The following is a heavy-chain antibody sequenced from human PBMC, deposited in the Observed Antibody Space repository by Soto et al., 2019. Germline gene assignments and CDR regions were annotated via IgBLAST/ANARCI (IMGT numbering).Heavy chain of an antibody. V-gene: IGHV3-33*01. CDR3: ARDVGGRIAAASIEY. CDR2: IWYDGSNK. D-gene: IGHD6-13*01. CDR1: GFTFSSYG. Sequence: SLRLSCAASGFTFSSYGMHWVRQAPGKGLEWVAVIWYDGSNKYYADSVKGRFTISRDNSKNTLYLQMNSLRAEDTAVYYCARDVGGRIAAASIEYWGQGTLVSVSA. J-gene: IGHJ4*02.